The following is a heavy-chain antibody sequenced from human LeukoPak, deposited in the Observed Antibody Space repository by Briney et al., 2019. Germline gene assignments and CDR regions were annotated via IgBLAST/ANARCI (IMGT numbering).Heavy chain of an antibody. J-gene: IGHJ6*03. V-gene: IGHV4-39*01. D-gene: IGHD6-13*01. CDR3: ARHGSSFDYYYYYMDV. Sequence: SETLSLTCTVSGGSISSSSYYWGWIRQPPGKGLEWIGSIYYSGSTYYNPSLKSRVTISVDTSKNQFSLKLSSVTAADTAVYYCARHGSSFDYYYYYMDVWGKGTTVTVFS. CDR1: GGSISSSSYY. CDR2: IYYSGST.